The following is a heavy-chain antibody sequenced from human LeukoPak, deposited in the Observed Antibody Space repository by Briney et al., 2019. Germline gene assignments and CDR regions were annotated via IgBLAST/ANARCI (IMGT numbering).Heavy chain of an antibody. D-gene: IGHD6-19*01. Sequence: GASVKVSCKVSGYTLTELSMHWVRQAPRKGPEWMGGFDPEDGETIYAQKFQGRVTMTEDTSTDTAYMELSSLRSEDTAVYYCATGPKQWLVLRYWGQGTLVTVSS. CDR1: GYTLTELS. J-gene: IGHJ4*02. CDR3: ATGPKQWLVLRY. CDR2: FDPEDGET. V-gene: IGHV1-24*01.